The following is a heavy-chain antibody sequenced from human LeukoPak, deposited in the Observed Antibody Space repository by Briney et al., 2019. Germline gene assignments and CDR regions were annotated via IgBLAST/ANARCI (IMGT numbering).Heavy chain of an antibody. J-gene: IGHJ3*02. CDR3: ARDSHIVVVTDAFDI. V-gene: IGHV4-61*02. CDR2: IYTSGST. D-gene: IGHD2-21*02. Sequence: SETLSLTCTVSGGSISSSSYYWSWIRQPAGKGLEWIGRIYTSGSTNYNPSLKSRVTISVDTSKNQFSLKLSSVTAADTAVYYCARDSHIVVVTDAFDIWGQGTMVTVSS. CDR1: GGSISSSSYY.